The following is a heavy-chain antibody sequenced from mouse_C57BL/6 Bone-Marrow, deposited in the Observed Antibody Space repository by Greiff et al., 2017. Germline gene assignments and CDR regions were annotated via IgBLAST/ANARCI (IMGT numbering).Heavy chain of an antibody. V-gene: IGHV1-19*01. J-gene: IGHJ2*01. Sequence: EVQLQQSGPVLVKPGASVKMSCKASGYTFTDYYMNWVKQSHGKSLEWIGVINPYNGGTSYNQKFKGKATLTVDKSSSTAYMELNSLTSEDSAVYYGARFVNGFLYYFDYWGQGTTLTVSS. CDR1: GYTFTDYY. CDR3: ARFVNGFLYYFDY. CDR2: INPYNGGT. D-gene: IGHD2-2*01.